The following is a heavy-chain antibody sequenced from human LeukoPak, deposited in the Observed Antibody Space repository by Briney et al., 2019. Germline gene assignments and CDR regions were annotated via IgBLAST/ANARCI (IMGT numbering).Heavy chain of an antibody. CDR1: GYTLTELS. Sequence: ASVKVSCKVSGYTLTELSMHWVRQAPGKGLEWMGGFDPEDGETIYAQKFQGRVTMTEDTSTDTAYMELSSLRSEDTAVYYCAKDAPTVTSSNYWGQGTLVTVSS. V-gene: IGHV1-24*01. J-gene: IGHJ4*02. CDR2: FDPEDGET. D-gene: IGHD4-17*01. CDR3: AKDAPTVTSSNY.